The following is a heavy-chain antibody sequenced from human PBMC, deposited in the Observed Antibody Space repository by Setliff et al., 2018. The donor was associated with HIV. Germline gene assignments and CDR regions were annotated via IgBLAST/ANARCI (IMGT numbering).Heavy chain of an antibody. CDR1: GGSISSGGYY. D-gene: IGHD6-13*01. J-gene: IGHJ4*02. Sequence: PSETLSLTCTVSGGSISSGGYYWNWIRPHPGKGLEWIGYIYYSGNTYYNPSLKSRITISLDTSKNQFSLKLSSVTAADTAVYYCARGIAAAGGYFDYWGPGTLVTVS. CDR3: ARGIAAAGGYFDY. CDR2: IYYSGNT. V-gene: IGHV4-31*03.